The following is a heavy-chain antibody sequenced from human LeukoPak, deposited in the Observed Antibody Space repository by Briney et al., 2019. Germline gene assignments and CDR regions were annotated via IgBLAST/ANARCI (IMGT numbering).Heavy chain of an antibody. J-gene: IGHJ4*02. CDR1: GGSISSGSYY. CDR3: ARAGYDFWSGYYTYYFDY. D-gene: IGHD3-3*01. CDR2: IYTSGST. Sequence: SSETLSLTCTVSGGSISSGSYYWSWIRQPAGKGLEWIGRIYTSGSTNYNPFLKSRVTISVDTSKNQFSLKLSSVTAADTAVYCARAGYDFWSGYYTYYFDYWGQGTLVTVSS. V-gene: IGHV4-61*02.